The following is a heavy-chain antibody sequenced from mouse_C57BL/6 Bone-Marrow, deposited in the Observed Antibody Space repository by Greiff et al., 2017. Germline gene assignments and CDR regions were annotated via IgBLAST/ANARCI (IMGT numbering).Heavy chain of an antibody. CDR1: GFTFSSYA. CDR2: ISDGGSYT. CDR3: ASVLAWYFDV. Sequence: EVKLVESGGGLVKPGGSLKLSCAASGFTFSSYAMSWVRQTPEQRLEWVATISDGGSYTYYPDNVKGRFTISRDNAKNNLYMQMSHLKSEDTAMYYCASVLAWYFDVWGTGTTVTVSS. J-gene: IGHJ1*03. V-gene: IGHV5-4*03. D-gene: IGHD1-1*02.